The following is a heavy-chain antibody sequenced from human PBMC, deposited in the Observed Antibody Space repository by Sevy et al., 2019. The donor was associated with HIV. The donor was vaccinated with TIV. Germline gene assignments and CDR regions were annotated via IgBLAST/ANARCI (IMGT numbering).Heavy chain of an antibody. J-gene: IGHJ4*02. CDR1: GFRFSDEP. Sequence: GGSLRLSCVASGFRFSDEPMNWVRQAPGKGLEWISNIRSDSSVMSYADTVRGRFTVSRDNARNSLSLQLNSLRDEDTAVYYCAKLNRLMVYAGHFDYWGQGTLVTVSS. D-gene: IGHD2-8*01. CDR3: AKLNRLMVYAGHFDY. CDR2: IRSDSSVM. V-gene: IGHV3-48*02.